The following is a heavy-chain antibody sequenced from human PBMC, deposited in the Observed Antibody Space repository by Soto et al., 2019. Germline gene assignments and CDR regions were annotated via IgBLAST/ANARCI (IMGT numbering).Heavy chain of an antibody. CDR3: ARVFFRLFAFDI. V-gene: IGHV1-18*01. Sequence: QVQLVQSGGEVKKPGASVKVSCKASGYTFTTYAISWVRQAPGQGLEWMGWISAYNGNTSYAQKLQGRVTMTTDTSTSTAYMELRSLRSDDTAVYYCARVFFRLFAFDIWGQGPMVSVSS. CDR2: ISAYNGNT. J-gene: IGHJ3*02. D-gene: IGHD3-22*01. CDR1: GYTFTTYA.